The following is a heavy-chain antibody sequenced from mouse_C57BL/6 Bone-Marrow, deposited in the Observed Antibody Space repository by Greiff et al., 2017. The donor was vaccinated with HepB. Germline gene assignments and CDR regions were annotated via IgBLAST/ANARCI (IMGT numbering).Heavy chain of an antibody. J-gene: IGHJ1*03. D-gene: IGHD1-1*01. CDR1: GYTFTSYW. CDR2: IYPSDSET. CDR3: ARAYYYGSSYCWYFDV. V-gene: IGHV1-61*01. Sequence: QVQLQQSGAELVRPGSSVKLSCKASGYTFTSYWMDWVKQRPGQGLEWIGNIYPSDSETHYNQKFKDKATLTVDKSSSTAYMQLSSLTSEDSAVYYCARAYYYGSSYCWYFDVWGTGTTVTVSS.